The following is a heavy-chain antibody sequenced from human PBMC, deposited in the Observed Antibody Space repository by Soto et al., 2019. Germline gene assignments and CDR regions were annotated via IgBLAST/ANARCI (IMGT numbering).Heavy chain of an antibody. V-gene: IGHV1-69*01. CDR3: ARNGTYSSSLSQYSGMDV. J-gene: IGHJ6*02. CDR2: IVPMLGTP. CDR1: GGTFDNFI. Sequence: QVQLVQSGAEVKEPGSSVRVSCKASGGTFDNFIMNWVRQTPGQGLEWMGGIVPMLGTPTYAEKFKGRVTISATGSTSTMYMEVTSLRSEDTAIYDCARNGTYSSSLSQYSGMDVWGHGTTVTVSS. D-gene: IGHD1-26*01.